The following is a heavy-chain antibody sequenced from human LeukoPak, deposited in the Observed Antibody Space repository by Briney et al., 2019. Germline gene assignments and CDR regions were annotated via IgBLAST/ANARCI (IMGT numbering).Heavy chain of an antibody. CDR1: GDSFGGYY. J-gene: IGHJ4*02. CDR2: LHTSGGT. Sequence: SETLSLTCTVSGDSFGGYYWTWIRQPPGKGLEWIGYLHTSGGTNYNPSLKSRVTMSVDTSKNQFSLKLTSVTAADTAVYFCARQAYYSPSGSWTGFGSWGQGTLASVSS. D-gene: IGHD3-10*01. V-gene: IGHV4-4*09. CDR3: ARQAYYSPSGSWTGFGS.